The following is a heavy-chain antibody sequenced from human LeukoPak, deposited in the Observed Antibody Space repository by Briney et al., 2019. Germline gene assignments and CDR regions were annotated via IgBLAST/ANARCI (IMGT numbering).Heavy chain of an antibody. CDR1: GYTFTSYY. D-gene: IGHD2-15*01. V-gene: IGHV1-46*01. J-gene: IGHJ4*02. CDR2: INPSGGST. CDR3: ARVVVVDTIGFWAEADY. Sequence: GASVKVSCKASGYTFTSYYMHWVRQAPGQGLEWMGIINPSGGSTSYAQKFQGRVTMTRNTSISTAYMELSSLRSEDTAVYYCARVVVVDTIGFWAEADYWGQGTLVTVSS.